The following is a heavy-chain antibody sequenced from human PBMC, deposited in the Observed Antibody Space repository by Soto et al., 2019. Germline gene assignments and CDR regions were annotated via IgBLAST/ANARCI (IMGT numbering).Heavy chain of an antibody. CDR2: IIPILGIA. D-gene: IGHD3-22*01. Sequence: QVQLVQSGAEVKKPGSSVKVSCKASGGTFSSYTISWVRQAPGQGLEWMGRIIPILGIANYAQKFQGRVTIXXDXSXXTAYMELSSLRSEDTAVYYCAKTYYYDSSGYPLDYWGQGTLVTVSS. CDR1: GGTFSSYT. V-gene: IGHV1-69*02. CDR3: AKTYYYDSSGYPLDY. J-gene: IGHJ4*02.